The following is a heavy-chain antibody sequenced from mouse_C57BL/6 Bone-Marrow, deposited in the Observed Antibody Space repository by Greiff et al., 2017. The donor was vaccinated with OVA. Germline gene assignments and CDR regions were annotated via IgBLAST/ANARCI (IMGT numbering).Heavy chain of an antibody. CDR2: IDPEDGET. J-gene: IGHJ1*03. CDR1: GFNIKDYY. CDR3: AYPYYYGSSDWYFDV. V-gene: IGHV14-2*01. D-gene: IGHD1-1*01. Sequence: EVQLQESGAELVKPGASVKLSCTASGFNIKDYYMHWVKQRTEQGLEWIGRIDPEDGETKYAPKFQGKATIPADTSSNTAYLQLSSLTSEDTAVYYCAYPYYYGSSDWYFDVWGTGTTVTVSS.